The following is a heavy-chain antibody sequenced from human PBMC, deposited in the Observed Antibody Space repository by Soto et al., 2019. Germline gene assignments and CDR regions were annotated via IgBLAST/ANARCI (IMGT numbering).Heavy chain of an antibody. Sequence: RLSCTASGFDFSGSEMNWFRQAPGKGLEWVAYITGSGGAMFHADSLKGRFNISRDNAKNSLFLEMNNLTADDAGVYYCAKVAPFILGSPFWGQGTLVTVSS. CDR3: AKVAPFILGSPF. V-gene: IGHV3-48*03. CDR1: GFDFSGSE. D-gene: IGHD2-21*01. CDR2: ITGSGGAM. J-gene: IGHJ4*02.